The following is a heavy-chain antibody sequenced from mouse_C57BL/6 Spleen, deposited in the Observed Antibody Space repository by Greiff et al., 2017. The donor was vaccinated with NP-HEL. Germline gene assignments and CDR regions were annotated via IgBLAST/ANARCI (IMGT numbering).Heavy chain of an antibody. Sequence: EVHLVESEGGLVQPGSSMKLSCTASGFTFSDYYMAWVRQVPEKGLEWVANINYDGSSTYYLDSLKSRFIISRDNAKNILYLQMSSLKSEDTATDYCARGYEPYYFDYWGQGTTLTVSS. CDR2: INYDGSST. CDR3: ARGYEPYYFDY. CDR1: GFTFSDYY. V-gene: IGHV5-16*01. J-gene: IGHJ2*01. D-gene: IGHD2-12*01.